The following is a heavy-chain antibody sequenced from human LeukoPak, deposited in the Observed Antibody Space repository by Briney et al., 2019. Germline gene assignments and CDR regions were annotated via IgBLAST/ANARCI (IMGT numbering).Heavy chain of an antibody. CDR2: ISWNSGSI. Sequence: PGGSLRLSCAASGFTFDDYAMHWVRQAPGKGLEWVSGISWNSGSIGYADSVKGRFTISRDNAKNSLYLQMNSLRAEDTALYYCAKDSSGWPRNWFDPWGQGTLVTVSS. CDR1: GFTFDDYA. V-gene: IGHV3-9*01. D-gene: IGHD6-19*01. CDR3: AKDSSGWPRNWFDP. J-gene: IGHJ5*02.